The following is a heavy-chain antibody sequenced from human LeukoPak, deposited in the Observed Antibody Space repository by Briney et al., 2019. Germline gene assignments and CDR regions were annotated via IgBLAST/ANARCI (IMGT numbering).Heavy chain of an antibody. Sequence: SETLSLTCTVSGDSISRYYWSWIRQPAGKGLEWIGRMYTSENTDYNPSLKSRVTMSVDTSKKQFSLKLRSVTAADTAVYFCARGPYYFHSSGYYAEDWGQGTLVTVSS. CDR3: ARGPYYFHSSGYYAED. D-gene: IGHD3-22*01. J-gene: IGHJ4*02. V-gene: IGHV4-4*07. CDR1: GDSISRYY. CDR2: MYTSENT.